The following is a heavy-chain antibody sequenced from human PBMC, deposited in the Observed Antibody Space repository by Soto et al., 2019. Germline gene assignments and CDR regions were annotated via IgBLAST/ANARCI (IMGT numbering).Heavy chain of an antibody. CDR3: ARGGPALEWGPYYYGMDV. Sequence: GSGPTLVNPTQPLTLTCTFSGFSLSTSGMCVSWIRQPPGKALEWLALIDWDDDKYYSTSLKTRLTISKDTSKNQVVLTMTNMDPVDTATYYCARGGPALEWGPYYYGMDVWGQGTTVTVSS. CDR2: IDWDDDK. CDR1: GFSLSTSGMC. V-gene: IGHV2-70*01. J-gene: IGHJ6*02. D-gene: IGHD3-3*01.